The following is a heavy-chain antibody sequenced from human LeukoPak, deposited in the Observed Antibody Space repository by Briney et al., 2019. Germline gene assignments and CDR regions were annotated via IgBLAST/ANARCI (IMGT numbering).Heavy chain of an antibody. V-gene: IGHV3-33*01. CDR2: IWYDGSNK. CDR1: GFTFSSYG. Sequence: GRSLRLSCAASGFTFSSYGMHGVRQAPGKGLEWVAVIWYDGSNKDYADSVKGRFTISRDNSKNTLYLQMNSLRAEDTAVYYCARNGGRGARPGVHYYDSSGYTYWGQGTLVSVSS. J-gene: IGHJ4*02. D-gene: IGHD3-22*01. CDR3: ARNGGRGARPGVHYYDSSGYTY.